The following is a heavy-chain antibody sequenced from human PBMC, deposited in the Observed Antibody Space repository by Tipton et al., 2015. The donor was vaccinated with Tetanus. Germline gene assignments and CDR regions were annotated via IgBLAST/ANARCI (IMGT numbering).Heavy chain of an antibody. Sequence: LRLSCAASGFTFSDYYMSWIRQAPGKGLEWIGEINHSGNTNHNPSLKSRVTLSVDTSKNQFSLKLNSVTAADTAMYYCARGTFHAFDFWGQGVQVTVSS. D-gene: IGHD2/OR15-2a*01. J-gene: IGHJ4*02. V-gene: IGHV4-34*01. CDR3: ARGTFHAFDF. CDR1: GFTFSDYY. CDR2: INHSGNT.